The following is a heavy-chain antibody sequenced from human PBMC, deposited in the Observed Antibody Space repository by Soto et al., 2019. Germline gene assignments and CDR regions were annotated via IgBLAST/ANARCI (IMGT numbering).Heavy chain of an antibody. D-gene: IGHD4-4*01. J-gene: IGHJ6*02. CDR2: IYYSGST. CDR1: GGSISSGGYY. CDR3: ARGLTTVTTYYYYGMDV. V-gene: IGHV4-31*03. Sequence: TLSLTCTVSGGSISSGGYYWSWIRQHPGKGLEWIGYIYYSGSTYYNPSLKSRVTISVDTSKNQFSLKLSSVTAADTAVYYCARGLTTVTTYYYYGMDVWGQGTTVTVSS.